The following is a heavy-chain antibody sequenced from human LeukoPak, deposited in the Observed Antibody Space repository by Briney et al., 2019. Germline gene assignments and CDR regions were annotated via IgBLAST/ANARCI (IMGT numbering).Heavy chain of an antibody. V-gene: IGHV3-66*01. CDR3: ARRIVVSVYYYAMDV. CDR1: GLTFSNAW. J-gene: IGHJ6*02. CDR2: IYTGGST. Sequence: GGSLRLSCAASGLTFSNAWMSWVRQAPGKGLEWVSVIYTGGSTHYADSVKGRFTISRDNAKNTLCLQMNSLRAEDTAVYYCARRIVVSVYYYAMDVWGQGTTVTVSS. D-gene: IGHD2-2*01.